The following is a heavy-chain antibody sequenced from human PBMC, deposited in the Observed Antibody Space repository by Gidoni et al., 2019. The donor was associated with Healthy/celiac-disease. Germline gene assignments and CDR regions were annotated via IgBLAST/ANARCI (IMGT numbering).Heavy chain of an antibody. V-gene: IGHV1-18*04. Sequence: QVQLVHSGAAVKKPGATGKVSCKDSGYTFRSSGISWVRQAPGQGLEWMGWNSAYNGNTNYAQQLQGRFTMTTDTSTSTAYIELRSLRSDDTAVYYCARGGDYGDLIKDNWFDPWGQGTLVTVSS. CDR1: GYTFRSSG. CDR3: ARGGDYGDLIKDNWFDP. CDR2: NSAYNGNT. J-gene: IGHJ5*02. D-gene: IGHD4-17*01.